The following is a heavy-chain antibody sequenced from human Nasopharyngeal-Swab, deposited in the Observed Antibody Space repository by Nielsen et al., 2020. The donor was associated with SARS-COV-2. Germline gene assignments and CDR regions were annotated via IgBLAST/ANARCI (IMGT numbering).Heavy chain of an antibody. J-gene: IGHJ3*02. CDR2: IDRDDDK. D-gene: IGHD1-26*01. V-gene: IGHV2-70*04. Sequence: SGPTLVKPTQTLTLTCTFSGFSLSTSGMRVSWIRQPPGKALEWLARIDRDDDKFYSTSLKTRLTISKDTSKNQVVLTMTNMDPVDTATYYCARMVPGSYGADDAFDIWGQGTMVTVSS. CDR1: GFSLSTSGMR. CDR3: ARMVPGSYGADDAFDI.